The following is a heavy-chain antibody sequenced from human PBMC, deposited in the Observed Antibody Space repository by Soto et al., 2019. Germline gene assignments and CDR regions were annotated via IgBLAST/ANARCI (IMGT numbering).Heavy chain of an antibody. J-gene: IGHJ1*01. Sequence: GGSLRLSCGASGFDFNNYWMHWVRQVPGKGLVWVSRINGDGSDTKYADSVKGRFTISRDNAKNTLYLQMNSLRVEDTAVYYCARGRGYCSGSSCYVDLWGQGTLVTVSS. D-gene: IGHD2-15*01. CDR2: INGDGSDT. CDR3: ARGRGYCSGSSCYVDL. CDR1: GFDFNNYW. V-gene: IGHV3-74*03.